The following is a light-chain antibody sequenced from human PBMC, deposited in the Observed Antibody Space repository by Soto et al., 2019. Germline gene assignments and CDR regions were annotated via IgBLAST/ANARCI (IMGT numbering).Light chain of an antibody. CDR3: QQYNTFWT. CDR1: QTISTW. J-gene: IGKJ1*01. CDR2: DVS. Sequence: DIHMTQSASTLSASVGDRVTITCRASQTISTWLAWYQQKPGKAPKLLIYDVSTLGSGVPSRFSGSGSGTDFTLTISSLKPDDSATYYCQQYNTFWTFGQGTKVDIK. V-gene: IGKV1-5*01.